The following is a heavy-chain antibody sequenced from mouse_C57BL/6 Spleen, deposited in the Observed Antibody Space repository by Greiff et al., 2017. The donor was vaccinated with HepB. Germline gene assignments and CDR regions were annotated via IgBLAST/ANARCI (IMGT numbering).Heavy chain of an antibody. J-gene: IGHJ3*01. CDR2: IWGVGST. Sequence: VQGVESGPGLVAPSQSLSITCTVSGFSLTSYGVDWVRQSPGKGLEWLGVIWGVGSTNYNSALKSRLSISKDNSKSQVFLKMNSLQTDDTAMYYCASGYSNYERFAYWGQGTLVTVSA. CDR3: ASGYSNYERFAY. V-gene: IGHV2-6*01. CDR1: GFSLTSYG. D-gene: IGHD2-5*01.